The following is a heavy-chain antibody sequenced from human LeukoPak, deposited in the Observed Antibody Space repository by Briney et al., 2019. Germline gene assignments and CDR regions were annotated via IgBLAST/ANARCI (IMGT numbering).Heavy chain of an antibody. V-gene: IGHV1-18*01. J-gene: IGHJ6*03. D-gene: IGHD6-6*01. CDR2: INTYSANR. CDR1: GYTFNNHD. Sequence: SVRXXCTASGYTFNNHDINWVRQAPGRGLEWMGWINTYSANRNYAQAFQDRVIMTTDRYKRTAYMELRRLRSEDTDGYYCXXXXXXARPPYLYYYIDVWGKGTTVTVSS. CDR3: XXXXXXARPPYLYYYIDV.